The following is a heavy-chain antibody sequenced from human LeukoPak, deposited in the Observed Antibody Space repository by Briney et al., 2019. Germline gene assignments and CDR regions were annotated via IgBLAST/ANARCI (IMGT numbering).Heavy chain of an antibody. CDR3: ARLTYYGPTHYFDY. J-gene: IGHJ4*02. V-gene: IGHV5-51*01. CDR2: FHPADSRN. Sequence: GESLKISCKASGYSFTNDYIGWVRQMPGKGLECMGIFHPADSRNSYSQSFEGQVTPSADKSTSTAYLQWSSLKPSDTAMYYCARLTYYGPTHYFDYWGQGTLVTVAP. D-gene: IGHD3-10*01. CDR1: GYSFTNDY.